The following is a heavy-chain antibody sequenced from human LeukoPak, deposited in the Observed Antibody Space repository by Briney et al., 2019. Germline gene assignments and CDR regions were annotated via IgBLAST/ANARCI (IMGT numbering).Heavy chain of an antibody. V-gene: IGHV1-46*01. D-gene: IGHD3-22*01. J-gene: IGHJ4*02. Sequence: GGSLRLSCAASGYTFTSYYMHWVRQAPGQGLEWMGIINPSGGSTSYAQKFQGRVTMTRNTSTSTVYMELSSLRSEDTAVYYCARGSDSSGYTSAYWGQGTLVTVSS. CDR2: INPSGGST. CDR3: ARGSDSSGYTSAY. CDR1: GYTFTSYY.